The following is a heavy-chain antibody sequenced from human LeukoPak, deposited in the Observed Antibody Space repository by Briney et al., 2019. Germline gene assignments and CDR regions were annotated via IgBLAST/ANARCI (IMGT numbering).Heavy chain of an antibody. D-gene: IGHD5-24*01. CDR2: IYYSGST. J-gene: IGHJ4*02. Sequence: KASETLSLTCTVSGGSMRSYYWSWIRQPPGKGLGWIGYIYYSGSTDYNPSLKSRVTISVDTSKNQFSLKLRSVTAADTALYYCARDRDGYNRFDYWGQGTLVTVSS. CDR3: ARDRDGYNRFDY. V-gene: IGHV4-59*01. CDR1: GGSMRSYY.